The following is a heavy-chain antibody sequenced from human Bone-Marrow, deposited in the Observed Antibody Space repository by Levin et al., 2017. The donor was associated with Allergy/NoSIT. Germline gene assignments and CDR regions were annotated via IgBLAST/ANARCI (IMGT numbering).Heavy chain of an antibody. Sequence: ASVKVSCKASGYIFSAYYLHWVRQAPGQGLEWMGRINPKSGGTDYAQEFQGRVTMTRDTSISTAYMDLSSLRSDDTAVYYCAKSKMTTVTTKLAPVYDYWGQGSLVTVSS. D-gene: IGHD4-17*01. V-gene: IGHV1-2*06. J-gene: IGHJ4*02. CDR3: AKSKMTTVTTKLAPVYDY. CDR2: INPKSGGT. CDR1: GYIFSAYY.